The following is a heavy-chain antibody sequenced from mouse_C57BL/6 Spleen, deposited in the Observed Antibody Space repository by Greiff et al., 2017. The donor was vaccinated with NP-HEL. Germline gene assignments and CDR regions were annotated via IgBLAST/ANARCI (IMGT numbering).Heavy chain of an antibody. CDR1: GFTFSDYY. Sequence: DVMLVESGGGLVQPGGSLKLSCAASGFTFSDYYMYWVRQTPEKRLEWVAYISNGGGSTYYPDTVKGRFTISRDNAKNTLYLQMSRLKSEDTAMYYCARAPYGNYVDYWGQGTTLTVSS. V-gene: IGHV5-12*01. J-gene: IGHJ2*01. CDR3: ARAPYGNYVDY. CDR2: ISNGGGST. D-gene: IGHD2-1*01.